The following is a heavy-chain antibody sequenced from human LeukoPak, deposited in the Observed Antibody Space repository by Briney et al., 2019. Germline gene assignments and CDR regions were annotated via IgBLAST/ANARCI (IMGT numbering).Heavy chain of an antibody. V-gene: IGHV3-23*01. J-gene: IGHJ4*02. CDR3: AKGSRIVVVPGASYFDS. CDR1: GFTLSSYA. Sequence: GSLKVSCAASGFTLSSYAMSWVRQAPGKGLEWVASIDGSAINTYYADSVKGRFTISRDNSKNTLYIQLNTLRAEDTAVYYGAKGSRIVVVPGASYFDSWGRGTLLTVSS. D-gene: IGHD2-2*01. CDR2: IDGSAINT.